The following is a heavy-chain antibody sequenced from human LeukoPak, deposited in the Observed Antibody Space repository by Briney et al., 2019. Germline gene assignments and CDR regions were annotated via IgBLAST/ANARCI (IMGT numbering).Heavy chain of an antibody. V-gene: IGHV4-59*01. Sequence: SETLSLTCTVSGGSISSYYWSWIRQPPGKGLEWIGYIYYSGSTNYNPSLKSRVTISVDTSKNQFSLKLGSVTAADTAVYYCVRGAGYCSSTSCPPYYYYGMDVWGQGTTVTVSS. CDR1: GGSISSYY. J-gene: IGHJ6*02. D-gene: IGHD2-2*01. CDR2: IYYSGST. CDR3: VRGAGYCSSTSCPPYYYYGMDV.